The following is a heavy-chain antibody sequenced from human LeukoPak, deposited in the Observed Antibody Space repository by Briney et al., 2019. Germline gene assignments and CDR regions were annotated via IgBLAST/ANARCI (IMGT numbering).Heavy chain of an antibody. CDR2: MSSSDDGR. D-gene: IGHD3-10*01. V-gene: IGHV3-23*01. Sequence: GGSLRLSCATSGFSFSSYAMSWVRQAPGKGLEWVSAMSSSDDGRYYAASVRGRFTISRDTSRSTLYLQMNSLRAEDTAVYYCAKIDGSGSYSPFDYWGQGTLVTVSS. CDR1: GFSFSSYA. J-gene: IGHJ4*02. CDR3: AKIDGSGSYSPFDY.